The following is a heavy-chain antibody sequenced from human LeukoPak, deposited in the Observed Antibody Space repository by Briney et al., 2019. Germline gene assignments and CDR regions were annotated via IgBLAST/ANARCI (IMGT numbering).Heavy chain of an antibody. V-gene: IGHV3-72*01. D-gene: IGHD3-22*01. CDR3: ARDAPPSSVYEIDY. J-gene: IGHJ4*02. CDR1: GFTFSDHY. CDR2: SRNAPNSFTT. Sequence: PGGSLRLSCAACGFTFSDHYMDWVRQAPGKGLEWIGRSRNAPNSFTTEYAASVKGRFTISRDDSKNLLYLQMNSRKTEDTAIYYFARDAPPSSVYEIDYWGQGTLVTVSS.